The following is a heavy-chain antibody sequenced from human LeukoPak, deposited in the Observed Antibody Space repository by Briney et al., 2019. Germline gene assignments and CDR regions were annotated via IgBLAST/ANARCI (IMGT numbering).Heavy chain of an antibody. CDR1: GYTFTSYY. CDR3: ARDGSSYYDSSGYYYYYYMDV. Sequence: GASVKVSCRASGYTFTSYYMHWVRQAPGQGLEWMGIINPSGGSTSYAQKFQGRVTMTRDTSTSTVYMELSSLRSEDTAVYYCARDGSSYYDSSGYYYYYYMDVWGKGTTVTISS. V-gene: IGHV1-46*01. D-gene: IGHD3-22*01. CDR2: INPSGGST. J-gene: IGHJ6*03.